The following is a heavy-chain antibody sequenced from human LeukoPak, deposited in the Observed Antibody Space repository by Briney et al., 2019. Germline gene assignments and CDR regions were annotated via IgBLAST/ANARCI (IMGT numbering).Heavy chain of an antibody. D-gene: IGHD3-10*01. CDR2: INPNSGGT. Sequence: ASVKVSCKASGYTITGYYMHWVRQAPGQGLECMGWINPNSGGTNYAQKFQGRVTMTRDTSISTAYMELSRLTSDDTAVYYCARVDYYGSGTYAYWGQGTLVTVSS. V-gene: IGHV1-2*02. CDR1: GYTITGYY. CDR3: ARVDYYGSGTYAY. J-gene: IGHJ4*02.